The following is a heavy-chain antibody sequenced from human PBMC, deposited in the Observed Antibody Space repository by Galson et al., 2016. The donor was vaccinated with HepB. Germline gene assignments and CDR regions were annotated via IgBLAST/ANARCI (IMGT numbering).Heavy chain of an antibody. D-gene: IGHD5-12*01. CDR3: ARVWAPGGYDYLEI. CDR1: GAAISSGHYY. J-gene: IGHJ3*02. CDR2: IFITGST. Sequence: TLSLTCTVSGAAISSGHYYWTWIRQLVGKGLEWIRRIFITGSTNSNPSLKIRDNISVNPSKNQFSLRMTSLTAAATGVYYRARVWAPGGYDYLEIWGQGTVVTVSP. V-gene: IGHV4-61*02.